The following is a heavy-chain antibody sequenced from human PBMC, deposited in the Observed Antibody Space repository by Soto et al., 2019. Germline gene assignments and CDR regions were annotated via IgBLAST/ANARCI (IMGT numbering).Heavy chain of an antibody. Sequence: PSETLSLTCTVSGGSISSSSYYWGWIRQPPGKGLEWIGSIYYSGSTYYNPSLKSRVTISVDTSKNQFSLKLSSVTAADTAVYYCARPNKRVGTGYQERRRGGDAFDIWGQGTMVTVSS. CDR1: GGSISSSSYY. CDR3: ARPNKRVGTGYQERRRGGDAFDI. CDR2: IYYSGST. D-gene: IGHD3-9*01. J-gene: IGHJ3*02. V-gene: IGHV4-39*01.